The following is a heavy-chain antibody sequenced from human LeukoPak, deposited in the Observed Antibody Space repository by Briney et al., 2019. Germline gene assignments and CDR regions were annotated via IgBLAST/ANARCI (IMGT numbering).Heavy chain of an antibody. J-gene: IGHJ6*02. D-gene: IGHD3-3*01. CDR3: ASGYYTAYFYGMDV. CDR1: GGSISSGGYY. Sequence: PSQTLSLTCTVSGGSISSGGYYWSWIRQHPGKGLEWIGYIYYSGSTYYNPFLKSRVTISVDTSKNQFSLKLSSVSAADTAVYYCASGYYTAYFYGMDVWGQGTTVTVSS. CDR2: IYYSGST. V-gene: IGHV4-31*03.